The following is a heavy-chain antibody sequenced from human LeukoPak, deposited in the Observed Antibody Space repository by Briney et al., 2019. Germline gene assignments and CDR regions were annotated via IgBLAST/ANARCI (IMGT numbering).Heavy chain of an antibody. J-gene: IGHJ5*02. CDR1: GGTFSSYA. D-gene: IGHD6-13*01. CDR3: ASEGYGSSWPP. V-gene: IGHV1-69*04. CDR2: IIPILGIA. Sequence: ASVKVSCKASGGTFSSYAISWVRQAPGQGLEWMGRIIPILGIANYAQKFQGRVTITADKSTSTAYMELSSLRSEDTAVYYCASEGYGSSWPPWGQGTLVTVSS.